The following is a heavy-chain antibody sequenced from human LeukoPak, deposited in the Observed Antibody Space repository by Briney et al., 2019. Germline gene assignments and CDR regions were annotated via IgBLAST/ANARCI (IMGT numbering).Heavy chain of an antibody. D-gene: IGHD6-13*01. J-gene: IGHJ4*02. V-gene: IGHV4-59*01. CDR3: ARKGQHGWVGYFDY. CDR2: IYYSGST. CDR1: GGSISSYY. Sequence: PSETLSLTCTVSGGSISSYYWSWIRQPPGKGLEWIGYIYYSGSTNYNPSLKSRVTISVDTSKNQFSLKLSSVTAADTAVYYCARKGQHGWVGYFDYWGQGTLVTVSS.